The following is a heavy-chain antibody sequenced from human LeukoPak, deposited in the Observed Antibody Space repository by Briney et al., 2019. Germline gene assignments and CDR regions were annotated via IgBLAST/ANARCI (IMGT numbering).Heavy chain of an antibody. D-gene: IGHD3-16*02. J-gene: IGHJ4*02. CDR3: ARGNDYVWGSYRSPFEF. V-gene: IGHV1-24*01. CDR1: GYTLTELS. CDR2: LDSEDGET. Sequence: GASVKVSCKVSGYTLTELSIHWVRQAPGKGLEWMGGLDSEDGETTYAQKFQGRVTITRDTSASTAYMELSSLRSEDTAVYYCARGNDYVWGSYRSPFEFWGQGTLVTVSS.